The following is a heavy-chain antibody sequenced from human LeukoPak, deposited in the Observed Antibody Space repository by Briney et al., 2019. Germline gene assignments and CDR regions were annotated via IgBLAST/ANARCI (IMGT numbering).Heavy chain of an antibody. CDR2: INPNSGGT. CDR3: VSASVVGIMDV. D-gene: IGHD2-2*01. J-gene: IGHJ6*03. V-gene: IGHV1-2*02. Sequence: GASVKVSCKASGYTFTSYDINWVRQAPGQGLEWMGWINPNSGGTNYAQKFQGRVTMTRDTSISTAYMELSRLRSDDTAVYYCVSASVVGIMDVWGKGTTVTVSS. CDR1: GYTFTSYD.